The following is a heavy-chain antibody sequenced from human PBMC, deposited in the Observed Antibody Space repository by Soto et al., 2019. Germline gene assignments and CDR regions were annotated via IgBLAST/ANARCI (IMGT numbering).Heavy chain of an antibody. J-gene: IGHJ4*02. V-gene: IGHV3-72*01. Sequence: EVQLVESGGGLVQPGGSLRLSCAASGFTLSDHYMDWVRQAPGKGLEWVGRTRNKASSYSTEYAASVKGRFTISRDDSKNSLYLQMNSLKTEDTAVYYCARDLRYGDSSWGQGTLVTVS. D-gene: IGHD4-17*01. CDR3: ARDLRYGDSS. CDR1: GFTLSDHY. CDR2: TRNKASSYST.